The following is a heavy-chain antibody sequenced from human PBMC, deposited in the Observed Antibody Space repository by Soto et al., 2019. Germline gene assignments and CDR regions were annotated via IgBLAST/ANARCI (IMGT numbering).Heavy chain of an antibody. D-gene: IGHD2-21*02. Sequence: GASVQVSCKASGYTFTSYGISWVRQAPGQGLEWMGWISAYNGNTNYAQKHQGRVTITTDKSTSTAYMELRGLRFDDTAVYYCARGRDYRYGYFAYWGQGTPVTVSS. CDR3: ARGRDYRYGYFAY. V-gene: IGHV1-18*01. CDR1: GYTFTSYG. CDR2: ISAYNGNT. J-gene: IGHJ4*02.